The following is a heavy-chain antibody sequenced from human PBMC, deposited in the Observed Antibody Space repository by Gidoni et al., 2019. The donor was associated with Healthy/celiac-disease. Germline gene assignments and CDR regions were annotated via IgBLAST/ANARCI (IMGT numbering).Heavy chain of an antibody. CDR1: GFTFSSYG. CDR3: ARGGVDYGGKVDYYGMDV. CDR2: IWYDGSNK. J-gene: IGHJ6*02. D-gene: IGHD4-17*01. Sequence: QVQLVESGGGVVQPGRSLRLSCAASGFTFSSYGMHWVRQAPGKGLEWVAVIWYDGSNKYYADSVKGRFTISRDNSKNTLYLQMNSLRAEDTAVYYCARGGVDYGGKVDYYGMDVWGQGTTVTVSS. V-gene: IGHV3-33*01.